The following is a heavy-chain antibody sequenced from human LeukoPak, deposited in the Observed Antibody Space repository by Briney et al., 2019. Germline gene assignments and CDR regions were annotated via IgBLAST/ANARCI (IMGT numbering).Heavy chain of an antibody. D-gene: IGHD2-15*01. CDR1: GYTFTDYY. CDR2: INPNSGGT. J-gene: IGHJ4*02. V-gene: IGHV1-2*02. Sequence: ASVKVSCKASGYTFTDYYMHWVRQAPGQGLEWMGWINPNSGGTNYAQKFQGRVTMTRDTSISTAYMELSRLRSDDTAVYYCARDRLTRLLFDYWGQGTLVTVSS. CDR3: ARDRLTRLLFDY.